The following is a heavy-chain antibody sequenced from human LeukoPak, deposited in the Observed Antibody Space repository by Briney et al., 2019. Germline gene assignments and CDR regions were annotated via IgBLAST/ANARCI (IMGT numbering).Heavy chain of an antibody. CDR3: AREGYDTNIYYKADY. Sequence: SETLSLTCTVSGGSINTYYWSWIRQPPGKGLEWIGYISYSGSTNYNPSLNSRVTITVDTSKNQFSLKLSSVTAAGTAVYYCAREGYDTNIYYKADYWGQGTLVTVSS. J-gene: IGHJ4*02. CDR1: GGSINTYY. V-gene: IGHV4-59*01. CDR2: ISYSGST. D-gene: IGHD3-22*01.